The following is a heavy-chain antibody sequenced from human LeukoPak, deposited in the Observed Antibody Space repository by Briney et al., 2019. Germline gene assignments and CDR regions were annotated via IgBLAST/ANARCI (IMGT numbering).Heavy chain of an antibody. J-gene: IGHJ6*02. V-gene: IGHV3-48*01. CDR2: IGSSGSPT. Sequence: GGSLRLSCAASGFAFSSYNMNWVRQAPGKGLEWISYIGSSGSPTHYADSVGGRFTISRDNAKNSLYLQMNSLRAEDTAVYYCAKDPRYSSSSYYYGMDVWGQGTTVTVSS. CDR3: AKDPRYSSSSYYYGMDV. D-gene: IGHD6-13*01. CDR1: GFAFSSYN.